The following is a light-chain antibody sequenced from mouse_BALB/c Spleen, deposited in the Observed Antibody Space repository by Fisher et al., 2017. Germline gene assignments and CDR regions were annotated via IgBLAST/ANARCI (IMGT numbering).Light chain of an antibody. V-gene: IGKV4-53*01. CDR2: GTS. Sequence: DIVMTQTPAITAASLGQKVTITCSVSSSISSSNLHWYQQKSETSPKPWIYGTSNLASGVPARFSGSGSGTFYSLTISSVEAEDAADYYCHQWSSYPLTFGAGTKLELK. CDR1: SSISSSN. CDR3: HQWSSYPLT. J-gene: IGKJ5*01.